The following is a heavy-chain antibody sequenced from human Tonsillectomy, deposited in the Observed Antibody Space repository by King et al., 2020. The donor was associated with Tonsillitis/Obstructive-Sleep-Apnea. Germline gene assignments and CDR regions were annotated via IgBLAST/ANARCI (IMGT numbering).Heavy chain of an antibody. CDR1: GGSLSSYY. CDR2: IYYSGNT. J-gene: IGHJ3*02. CDR3: ARISRGNWNYVPHAFDI. Sequence: VQLQESGPGLVKPSETLSLTCSVSGGSLSSYYWSWIRQPPGKGLEWIGYIYYSGNTNYNPSLKSRVTISVDTSRNQFPLKLSSVTAADTAMYYFARISRGNWNYVPHAFDIWGQGTMVTVSS. D-gene: IGHD1-7*01. V-gene: IGHV4-59*01.